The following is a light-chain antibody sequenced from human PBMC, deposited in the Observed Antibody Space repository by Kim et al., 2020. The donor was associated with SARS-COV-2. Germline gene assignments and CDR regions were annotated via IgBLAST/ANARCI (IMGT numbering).Light chain of an antibody. J-gene: IGLJ2*01. CDR2: YDS. Sequence: VAPGKTARNTCGGNNIGRKSIHWYQHKPGQAPVLVIYYDSDRPPGVSERFSASNSGNTATLAISSVEPGDEADYYCQVWENTLRTFGGGTQLTVL. CDR3: QVWENTLRT. V-gene: IGLV3-21*01. CDR1: NIGRKS.